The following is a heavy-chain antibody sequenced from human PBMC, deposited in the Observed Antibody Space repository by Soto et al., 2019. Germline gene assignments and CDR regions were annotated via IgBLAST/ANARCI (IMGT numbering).Heavy chain of an antibody. D-gene: IGHD4-4*01. Sequence: ASVKVSCKASGYTFTSYYIHWVRQAPGQGLEWMGVINPFDDSTIYAQRFQGRVTMTSDTSTSTVFMEVSSLRSEDTAVYHCAREEMPTVNNYYYYMDLWGKGTTVTVSS. V-gene: IGHV1-46*03. CDR2: INPFDDST. CDR3: AREEMPTVNNYYYYMDL. CDR1: GYTFTSYY. J-gene: IGHJ6*03.